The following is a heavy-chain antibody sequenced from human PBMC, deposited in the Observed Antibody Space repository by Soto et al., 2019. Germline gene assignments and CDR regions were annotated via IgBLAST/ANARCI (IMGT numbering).Heavy chain of an antibody. CDR2: IYPGDSDT. Sequence: PGESLKISCKGSGYSFTSYWIGWVRQMPGKGLEWMGIIYPGDSDTRYSPSFQGQVTTSADKSISTAYLQWSSLKASDTAMYYCARIGVDFGPYLTYWGQGTLVTVSS. V-gene: IGHV5-51*01. CDR1: GYSFTSYW. CDR3: ARIGVDFGPYLTY. D-gene: IGHD3-9*01. J-gene: IGHJ4*02.